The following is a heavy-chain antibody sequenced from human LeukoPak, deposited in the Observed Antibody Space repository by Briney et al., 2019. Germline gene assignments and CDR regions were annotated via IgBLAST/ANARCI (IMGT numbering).Heavy chain of an antibody. CDR2: IIRIFGTA. CDR1: GGTFSSYA. V-gene: IGHV1-69*13. Sequence: GASVKVSCKASGGTFSSYAISWVRQAPGQGLEWMGGIIRIFGTANYAQKFQGRVTITADESTSTAYMELSSLRSEDTAVYYCARGVLLFGVHYYYYGMDVWGQGTTVTVSS. CDR3: ARGVLLFGVHYYYYGMDV. J-gene: IGHJ6*02. D-gene: IGHD3-10*01.